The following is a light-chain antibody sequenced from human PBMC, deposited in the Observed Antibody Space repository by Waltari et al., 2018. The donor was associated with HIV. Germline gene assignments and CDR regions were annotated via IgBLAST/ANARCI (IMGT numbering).Light chain of an antibody. J-gene: IGLJ3*02. CDR1: SSDIGRSDF. CDR2: DVT. V-gene: IGLV2-14*03. CDR3: ASYTTTTPRV. Sequence: QSALTQPASVSGSPGQSITISCTGTSSDIGRSDFVPWSQQHPGKAPKRIIYDVTKRPSGVSNRFSGSKSGNTASLIISGLQGEDEAEYFCASYTTTTPRVFGGGTRLTVL.